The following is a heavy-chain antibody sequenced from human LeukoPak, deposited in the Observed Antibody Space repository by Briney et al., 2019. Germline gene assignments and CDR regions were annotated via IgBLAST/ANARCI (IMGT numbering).Heavy chain of an antibody. V-gene: IGHV3-23*01. D-gene: IGHD3/OR15-3a*01. CDR1: GFTFSSYA. J-gene: IGHJ4*02. Sequence: PGASLRLSCAASGFTFSSYAMSWVRQAPGKGLEWVSAISGSGGSTYYADSVNGRFTISSDNSKNTLYLQMNSLRAEDTAVYYCAKDWTGDDYWGQGTLVTVSS. CDR3: AKDWTGDDY. CDR2: ISGSGGST.